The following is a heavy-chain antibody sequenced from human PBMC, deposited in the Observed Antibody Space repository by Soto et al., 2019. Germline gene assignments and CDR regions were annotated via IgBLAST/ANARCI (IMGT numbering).Heavy chain of an antibody. D-gene: IGHD3-3*01. Sequence: GSLRLSCAASGFTFSSYGMHWVRQAPGKGLEWVAVISYDGSNKYYADSVKGRFTISRDNSKNTLYLQMNSLRAEDTAVYYCAKDQYDFWSGYPTYYYYGMDVWGQGTTVTVSS. CDR1: GFTFSSYG. CDR2: ISYDGSNK. V-gene: IGHV3-30*18. J-gene: IGHJ6*02. CDR3: AKDQYDFWSGYPTYYYYGMDV.